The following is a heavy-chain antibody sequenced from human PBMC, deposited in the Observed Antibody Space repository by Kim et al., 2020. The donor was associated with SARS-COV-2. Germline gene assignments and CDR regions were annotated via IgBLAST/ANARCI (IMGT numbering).Heavy chain of an antibody. CDR2: ST. CDR3: AGGGFGAVDY. D-gene: IGHD3-10*01. V-gene: IGHV4-31*02. J-gene: IGHJ4*02. Sequence: STYDNPSLKGRVTISVDTFKNQFSLKLSAVTAADTAVYYCAGGGFGAVDYWGQGTLVTVSS.